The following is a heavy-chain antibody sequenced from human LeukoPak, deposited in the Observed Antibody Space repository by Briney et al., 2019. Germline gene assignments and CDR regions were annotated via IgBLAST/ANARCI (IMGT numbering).Heavy chain of an antibody. CDR2: INTNTGNP. CDR3: ARDNAGDIDY. V-gene: IGHV7-4-1*02. D-gene: IGHD7-27*01. Sequence: SSVKVSCKDSGCTFTSNAMNWVRQAPGQGLELMGWINTNTGNPTYAQGFTGRFAFSLDTSVSTAYLQISSLKAEDTAVYYGARDNAGDIDYWGQGTLVTVSS. J-gene: IGHJ4*02. CDR1: GCTFTSNA.